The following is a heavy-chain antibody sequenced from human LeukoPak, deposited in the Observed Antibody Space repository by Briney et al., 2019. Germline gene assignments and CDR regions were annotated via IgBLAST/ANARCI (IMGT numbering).Heavy chain of an antibody. D-gene: IGHD1-26*01. CDR1: GGSISSYY. CDR2: IYYSGST. Sequence: PSETLSLTCTVSGGSISSYYWSWIRQPPGKGLEWIGYIYYSGSTNYNPSLKSRVTISVDTSKNQFSLKLSSVTAADTAVYYCAREGGGPFDYWGQGTLVTVSS. CDR3: AREGGGPFDY. J-gene: IGHJ4*02. V-gene: IGHV4-59*01.